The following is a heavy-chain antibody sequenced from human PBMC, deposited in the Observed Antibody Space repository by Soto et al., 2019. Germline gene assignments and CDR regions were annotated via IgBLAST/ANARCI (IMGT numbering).Heavy chain of an antibody. Sequence: VQLQESGPRLVKPSQTLSLTCTVSGASISSDGYYWSWIRHHPGKGLEWIGYIFYSGTIYYNPSLKSRVTISVDSSKKQFSLRLTSVTAADTAVYYCSREARINKSDLDYWGQGTLVTVSS. J-gene: IGHJ4*02. V-gene: IGHV4-31*03. CDR3: SREARINKSDLDY. CDR2: IFYSGTI. CDR1: GASISSDGYY.